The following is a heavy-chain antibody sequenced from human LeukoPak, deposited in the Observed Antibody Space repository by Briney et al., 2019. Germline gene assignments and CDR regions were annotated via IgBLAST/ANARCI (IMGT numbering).Heavy chain of an antibody. V-gene: IGHV1-69*13. Sequence: SVKVSCKASGGTFSSYAISWVRQAPGQGLEWMGGIIPIFGTANYAQKFQGRVTITADESTSTAYMELSSLRSEDTGLYFCARRTDAVDDAFDVWGQGTLVTVSS. CDR2: IIPIFGTA. D-gene: IGHD3-16*01. J-gene: IGHJ4*02. CDR3: ARRTDAVDDAFDV. CDR1: GGTFSSYA.